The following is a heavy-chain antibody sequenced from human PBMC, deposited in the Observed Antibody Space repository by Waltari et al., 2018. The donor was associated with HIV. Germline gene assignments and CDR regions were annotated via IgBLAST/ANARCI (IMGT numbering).Heavy chain of an antibody. CDR1: GGSICSGSYY. J-gene: IGHJ4*02. CDR3: ARAYRPTDIDY. V-gene: IGHV4-61*02. CDR2: IYTSGRT. Sequence: QVQLQESGPGLVKPSQTLSLTCTVSGGSICSGSYYWSWIRQPAGKGLEWIGRIYTSGRTNYSPSLKSRVTILVDTSKNQFSLKLSSVTAADTAVYYCARAYRPTDIDYWGQGTLVTVSS. D-gene: IGHD3-16*02.